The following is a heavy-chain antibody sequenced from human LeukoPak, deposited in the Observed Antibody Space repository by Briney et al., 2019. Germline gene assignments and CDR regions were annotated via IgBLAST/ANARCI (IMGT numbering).Heavy chain of an antibody. CDR2: ISWNSGSI. V-gene: IGHV3-9*01. D-gene: IGHD6-19*01. J-gene: IGHJ4*02. CDR1: GFTFDDYA. CDR3: AKDITGYSSGTFDY. Sequence: GRSLRLSCAASGFTFDDYAMHWVRQAPGKGLEWVSGISWNSGSIGYADSVKGRFTISRDNAKNSLYLQMNSLRAEDTALYYCAKDITGYSSGTFDYWGQGTLVTVSS.